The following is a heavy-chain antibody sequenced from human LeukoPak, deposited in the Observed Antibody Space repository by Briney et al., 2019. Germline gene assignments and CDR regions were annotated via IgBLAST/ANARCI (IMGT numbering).Heavy chain of an antibody. V-gene: IGHV4-39*01. CDR1: GGSISSSSYY. J-gene: IGHJ4*02. CDR2: IYYSGST. Sequence: SETLSLTCTVSGGSISSSSYYWGWIRQPPGKGLEWIGSIYYSGSTYYNPSLKSRVTISVDTSKNQFSLKLSSVTAADTAVHYCAKVVGYNFWSGFDYWGQGALVTVSS. CDR3: AKVVGYNFWSGFDY. D-gene: IGHD3-3*01.